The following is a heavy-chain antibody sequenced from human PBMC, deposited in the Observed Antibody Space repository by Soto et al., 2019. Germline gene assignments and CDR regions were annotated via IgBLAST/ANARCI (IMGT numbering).Heavy chain of an antibody. CDR1: DDFISSYY. D-gene: IGHD3-9*01. CDR3: ARADYEILTGSYAMDV. J-gene: IGHJ6*02. Sequence: QVQLQESGPRLVKPSETLSLTCTVSDDFISSYYWNWIRQPAGKGLEWIGRVSTSGATNYNPSLASRVTMSVDTYKKQFSLKLTSVTAADTAVYFCARADYEILTGSYAMDVWGQGTTVTVSS. CDR2: VSTSGAT. V-gene: IGHV4-4*07.